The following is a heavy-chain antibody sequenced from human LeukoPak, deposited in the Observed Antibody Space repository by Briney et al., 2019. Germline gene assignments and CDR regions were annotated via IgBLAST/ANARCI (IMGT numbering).Heavy chain of an antibody. CDR3: VKDEAAAGVDFDS. CDR1: GFSFSGYG. J-gene: IGHJ4*02. V-gene: IGHV3-30*02. D-gene: IGHD6-13*01. Sequence: GGSLRLSCAASGFSFSGYGIHWVRQAPGKGLEWVAFIRSDGSVKYYADSVRGRFTISRDNSKNTLYLRMNSLRAEDTAVYYCVKDEAAAGVDFDSWGQGTLVTVYS. CDR2: IRSDGSVK.